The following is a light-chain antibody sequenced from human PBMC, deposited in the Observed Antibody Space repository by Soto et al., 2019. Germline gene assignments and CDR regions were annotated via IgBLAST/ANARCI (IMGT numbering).Light chain of an antibody. Sequence: DIPMTQSPSSLSASVGDRVTITCRTSQNFARYLNWYQQRPGKAPNLLISAASSLQSGVPSRFSGSGSGTDFTLTITSLQPEDFATYSCQQSYRAPFTFGQGTKLDIK. CDR3: QQSYRAPFT. V-gene: IGKV1-39*01. CDR1: QNFARY. CDR2: AAS. J-gene: IGKJ2*01.